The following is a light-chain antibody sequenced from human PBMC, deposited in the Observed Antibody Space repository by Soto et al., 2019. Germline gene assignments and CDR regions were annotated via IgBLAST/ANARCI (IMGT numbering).Light chain of an antibody. CDR3: LQATHFPWT. J-gene: IGKJ1*01. CDR2: EIS. V-gene: IGKV2-24*01. CDR1: ESLVHSNGKTF. Sequence: EIVMTQTPLSSSVILGQPASISCRSSESLVHSNGKTFLSWFHQRPGQPPRLLIYEISKRLSGVSDRFSSSGAGTDFTLKISRVEPDDVGIFFCLQATHFPWTFAQGTKVDTK.